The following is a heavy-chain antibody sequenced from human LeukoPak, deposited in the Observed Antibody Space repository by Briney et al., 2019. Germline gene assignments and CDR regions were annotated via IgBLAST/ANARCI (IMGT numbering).Heavy chain of an antibody. V-gene: IGHV3-15*01. J-gene: IGHJ6*02. D-gene: IGHD2-2*01. CDR3: TTDRYCSSTSCPTDYYYYGMDV. Sequence: PGGSLRLSCAASGFTFSNAWMSWVRQAPGKGLEWVGRIKSKTDGGTTDYAAPVKGRFTISRDDSKNTLYLQVNSLKTEDTAVYYCTTDRYCSSTSCPTDYYYYGMDVWGQGTTVTVSS. CDR1: GFTFSNAW. CDR2: IKSKTDGGTT.